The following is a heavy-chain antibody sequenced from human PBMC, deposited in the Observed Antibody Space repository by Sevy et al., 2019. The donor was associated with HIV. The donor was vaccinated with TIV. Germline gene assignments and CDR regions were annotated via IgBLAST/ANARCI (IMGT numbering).Heavy chain of an antibody. D-gene: IGHD6-13*01. CDR1: GFTFSSYW. Sequence: GGSLRLSCAASGFTFSSYWMSWVRQAPGKGLEWVANIKQDGSEKYYVDSVKGRFTISRDNAKNSLYLQMNSLRAEDTAVYHCARDGELSGWYSSSRSRVPGWFDPWGQGILVTVSS. CDR3: ARDGELSGWYSSSRSRVPGWFDP. J-gene: IGHJ5*02. V-gene: IGHV3-7*01. CDR2: IKQDGSEK.